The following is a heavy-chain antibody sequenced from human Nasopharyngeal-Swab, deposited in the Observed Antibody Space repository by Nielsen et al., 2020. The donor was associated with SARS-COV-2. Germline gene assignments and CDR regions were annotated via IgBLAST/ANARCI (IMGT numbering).Heavy chain of an antibody. J-gene: IGHJ3*02. D-gene: IGHD4-17*01. Sequence: ASVKVSCKASGYTFTTYAMNWVRQAPGQGLEWMGWINTNTGNPTYAQGFTGRFVFSLDTSVSTAYLQISSLKAEGTAVYYCARDLRTDAFDIWGEGTMVTVSS. CDR3: ARDLRTDAFDI. CDR1: GYTFTTYA. V-gene: IGHV7-4-1*02. CDR2: INTNTGNP.